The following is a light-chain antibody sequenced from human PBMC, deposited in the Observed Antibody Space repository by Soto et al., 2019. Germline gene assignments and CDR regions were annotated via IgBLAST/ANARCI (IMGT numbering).Light chain of an antibody. CDR3: QQYKSYPWT. CDR2: TAS. J-gene: IGKJ1*01. Sequence: DIPMTQSPSSLSASVGDRVTITCRASQDINNFLAWFQQKPGKAPKSLLYTASSLQSGVPSKFSGSGYGTEFTLTISSLQPEDFATYYCQQYKSYPWTFGQGTKVEIK. CDR1: QDINNF. V-gene: IGKV1-16*02.